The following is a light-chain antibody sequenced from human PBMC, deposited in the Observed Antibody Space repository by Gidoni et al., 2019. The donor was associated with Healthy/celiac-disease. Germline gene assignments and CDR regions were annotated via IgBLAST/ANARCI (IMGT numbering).Light chain of an antibody. CDR3: QAWDSSTVV. Sequence: GQTASITCSGDKLGDKYACWYQQKPGQSPVLVIYQDSKRPSGIPERFSGSNSGNTATLTISGTQAMDEADYYCQAWDSSTVVFGGGTKLTVL. CDR2: QDS. CDR1: KLGDKY. V-gene: IGLV3-1*01. J-gene: IGLJ2*01.